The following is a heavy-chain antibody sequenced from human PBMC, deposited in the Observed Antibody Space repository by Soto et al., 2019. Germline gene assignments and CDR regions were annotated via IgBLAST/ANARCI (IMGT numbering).Heavy chain of an antibody. J-gene: IGHJ4*02. CDR2: AIPMLSMS. Sequence: QVQLVQSGAELKKPGSSVRVSCKASGDTFNFYTINWVRQAPGLGLEWIGRAIPMLSMSNYALKFQGRLTITEDKSTTTAYMVLNSLKPEATAMYYCATSYGSGSQAFDFWGQGALVTVSS. V-gene: IGHV1-69*02. D-gene: IGHD3-10*01. CDR3: ATSYGSGSQAFDF. CDR1: GDTFNFYT.